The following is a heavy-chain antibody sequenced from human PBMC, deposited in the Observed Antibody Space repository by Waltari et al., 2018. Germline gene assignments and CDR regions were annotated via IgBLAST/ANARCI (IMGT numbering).Heavy chain of an antibody. CDR3: ARHDYPDAFHI. Sequence: QVQLQESGLGLVKPSETLSLTCTVSGASVSSSYWSWIRQPPGKGLEWIGYIFHSGSTNYNPSLKSRVTISVDTSKNHFSLRLSSVTAADTAVYYCARHDYPDAFHIWGPGTMVTVSS. CDR1: GASVSSSY. J-gene: IGHJ3*02. V-gene: IGHV4-59*02. CDR2: IFHSGST. D-gene: IGHD4-17*01.